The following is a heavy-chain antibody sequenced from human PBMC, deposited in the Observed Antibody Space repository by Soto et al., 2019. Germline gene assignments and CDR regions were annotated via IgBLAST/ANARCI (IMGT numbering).Heavy chain of an antibody. V-gene: IGHV3-64*01. CDR1: GFTFSNYD. CDR2: ISSNGGTT. D-gene: IGHD1-7*01. J-gene: IGHJ4*02. CDR3: VRRVSGNYDY. Sequence: EVQLAESGGGMVKPGGSQRLSGVASGFTFSNYDMHWVRQAPGKGLEYVASISSNGGTTYYGNSVKGRFTISRDNSKNTLYLQMGSLRAEDMAVYYCVRRVSGNYDYWGQGTLVTVSS.